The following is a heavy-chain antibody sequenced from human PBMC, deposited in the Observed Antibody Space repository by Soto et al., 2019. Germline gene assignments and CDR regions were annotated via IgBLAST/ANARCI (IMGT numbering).Heavy chain of an antibody. CDR1: GGSISTYY. D-gene: IGHD2-8*01. CDR2: IYYGGSA. Sequence: QVQLQQSGPGLVKPSETLSLTCTVSGGSISTYYWSWIRQPPGKGLEWIGYIYYGGSANYNPSLESRGTLSLDRSKKQSSLRLNSVTAADTAVYYCSRGGHCTDGVCSALDYWGQGTLVTVSS. J-gene: IGHJ4*02. V-gene: IGHV4-59*08. CDR3: SRGGHCTDGVCSALDY.